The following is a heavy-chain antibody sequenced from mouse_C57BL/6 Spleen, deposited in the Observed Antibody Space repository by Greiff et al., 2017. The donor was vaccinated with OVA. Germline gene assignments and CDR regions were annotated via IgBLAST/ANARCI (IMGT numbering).Heavy chain of an antibody. J-gene: IGHJ2*01. CDR1: GYTFTSYW. V-gene: IGHV1-74*01. Sequence: QVQLQQPGAELVKPGASVKVSCKASGYTFTSYWMHWVKQRPGQGLEWIGRIHPSDSDTNYNQKFKGKATLTVDKSSSTAYMQLSSLTSEDSAVYYGAIEGLAAQAYGYYFDYWGQGTTLTVSS. D-gene: IGHD3-2*02. CDR3: AIEGLAAQAYGYYFDY. CDR2: IHPSDSDT.